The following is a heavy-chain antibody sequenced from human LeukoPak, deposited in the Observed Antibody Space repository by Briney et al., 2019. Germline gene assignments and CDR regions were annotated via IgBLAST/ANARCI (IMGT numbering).Heavy chain of an antibody. D-gene: IGHD1-26*01. Sequence: GGSLRLSCAASGFTFDDYGMSWVRQGPGKGLEWVSGINWNGGNTGYGDSVKGRFTIFRDNAKNSLYLEMDSLRVEDTALYYCARTSDGNWFDPWGQGTLVTVSS. CDR2: INWNGGNT. CDR1: GFTFDDYG. CDR3: ARTSDGNWFDP. J-gene: IGHJ5*02. V-gene: IGHV3-20*04.